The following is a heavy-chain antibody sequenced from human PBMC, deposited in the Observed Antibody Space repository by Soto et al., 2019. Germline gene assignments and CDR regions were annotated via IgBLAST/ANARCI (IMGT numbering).Heavy chain of an antibody. J-gene: IGHJ3*02. V-gene: IGHV3-23*02. CDR3: TKDRDDIGMVDAFEI. CDR2: ISGTGVTT. Sequence: EMQLLESGGDLVQPGGSLRLSCAASGFTFSNYAMTWVRQAPGKGLEYVSAISGTGVTTYQGDSMKGRFTISRDNSKNTLYLQMDSLRAEDTAIYYCTKDRDDIGMVDAFEIWGHGTMVTVSS. D-gene: IGHD3-3*01. CDR1: GFTFSNYA.